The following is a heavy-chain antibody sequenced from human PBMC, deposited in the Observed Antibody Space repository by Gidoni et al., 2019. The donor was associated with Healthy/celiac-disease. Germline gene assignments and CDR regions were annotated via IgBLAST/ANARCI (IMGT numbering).Heavy chain of an antibody. D-gene: IGHD3-22*01. J-gene: IGHJ4*02. CDR3: ARALARHRQYYYDSSGYLGY. V-gene: IGHV1-69*01. Sequence: QVQLVQSGAEVKKPGSSVKVSCKASGGTFSSYAISWVRQAPGQGREWMGGIIPIFGTANYAQKFQGRVTITADESTSTAYMELSSLRSEDTAVYYCARALARHRQYYYDSSGYLGYWGQGTLVTVSS. CDR2: IIPIFGTA. CDR1: GGTFSSYA.